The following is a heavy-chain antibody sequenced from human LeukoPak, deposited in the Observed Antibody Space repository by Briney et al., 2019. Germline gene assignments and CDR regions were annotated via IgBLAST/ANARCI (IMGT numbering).Heavy chain of an antibody. CDR2: ITYDGYYK. V-gene: IGHV3-30*18. D-gene: IGHD3-10*01. Sequence: PGGSLRLSRAASGFSFSTYGMHWVRQAPGKGLEWVAVITYDGYYKYYANSVKGRFTISSDNSKNTPYLQMNSLRAEDTAVYYCAKDRSAGVRASPMDYWGQGTLVTVSP. CDR1: GFSFSTYG. CDR3: AKDRSAGVRASPMDY. J-gene: IGHJ4*02.